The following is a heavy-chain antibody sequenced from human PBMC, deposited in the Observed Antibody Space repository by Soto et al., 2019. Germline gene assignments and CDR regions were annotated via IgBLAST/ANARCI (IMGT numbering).Heavy chain of an antibody. D-gene: IGHD1-26*01. V-gene: IGHV4-59*12. CDR1: GGSISSYY. CDR3: ARGSWELLPVY. Sequence: PSETLSLTCSVSGGSISSYYWIWIRQPPGKGLEWIGYIFYSGRSGSTNYNPSLKSRVTISVDTSKNQFSLKLSSVTAADTAVYYCARGSWELLPVYWGQGIQVTVSS. CDR2: IFYSGRSGST. J-gene: IGHJ4*02.